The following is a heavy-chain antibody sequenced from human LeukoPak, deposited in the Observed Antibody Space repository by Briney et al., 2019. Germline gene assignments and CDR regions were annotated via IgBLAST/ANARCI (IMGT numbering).Heavy chain of an antibody. CDR3: ARRGRITMIVKSWFDP. V-gene: IGHV4-34*01. J-gene: IGHJ5*02. D-gene: IGHD3-22*01. CDR1: GGSISSYY. Sequence: SETLSLTCTVSGGSISSYYWSWIRQPPGKGLEWIGEINHSGSTNYNPSLKSRVTISVDTSKNQFSLKLSSVTAADTAVYYCARRGRITMIVKSWFDPWGQGTLVTVSS. CDR2: INHSGST.